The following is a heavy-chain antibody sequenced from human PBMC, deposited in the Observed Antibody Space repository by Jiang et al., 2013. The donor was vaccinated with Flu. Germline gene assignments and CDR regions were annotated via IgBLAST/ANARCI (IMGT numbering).Heavy chain of an antibody. Sequence: PGLVKPSETLSLTCTVSGGSISSYYWSWIRQPPGKGLEWIGYIYYSGSTNYNPSLKSRVTISVDTSKNQFSLKLSSVTAADTAVYYCARELAVAGTMNWFDPWGQGTLVTVSS. CDR3: ARELAVAGTMNWFDP. CDR1: GGSISSYY. V-gene: IGHV4-59*01. J-gene: IGHJ5*02. CDR2: IYYSGST. D-gene: IGHD6-19*01.